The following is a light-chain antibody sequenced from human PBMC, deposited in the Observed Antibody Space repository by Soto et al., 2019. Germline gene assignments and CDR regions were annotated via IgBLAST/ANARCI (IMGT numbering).Light chain of an antibody. J-gene: IGKJ5*01. CDR3: QQYGSSPIT. V-gene: IGKV3-20*01. CDR1: QSVSSSY. Sequence: EIVLTQSPGTLSLSPGERATLSCRASQSVSSSYLAWYQQKPGQAPRLLIYGASSRATGIPDRFSGSRSGRELTLTITRLEPEDFAVYYCQQYGSSPITFERGTLLETK. CDR2: GAS.